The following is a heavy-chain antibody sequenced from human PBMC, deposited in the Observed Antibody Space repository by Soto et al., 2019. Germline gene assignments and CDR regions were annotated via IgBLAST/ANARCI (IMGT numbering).Heavy chain of an antibody. CDR1: GFTFTSSA. D-gene: IGHD2-8*01. CDR3: AADDCTNGVCYTYYYYGMDV. CDR2: IVVGSGNT. J-gene: IGHJ6*02. Sequence: SLKVSCRSSGFTFTSSAVQWVRQARGQRLEWIGWIVVGSGNTNYAQKFQERVTITRDMSTSTAYMELSSLRSEDTAVYYCAADDCTNGVCYTYYYYGMDVWGQGTTVTVSS. V-gene: IGHV1-58*01.